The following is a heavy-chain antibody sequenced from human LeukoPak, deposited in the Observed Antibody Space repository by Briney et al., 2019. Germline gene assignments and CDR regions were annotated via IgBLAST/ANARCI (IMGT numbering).Heavy chain of an antibody. CDR2: ISYDGSNK. D-gene: IGHD3-16*02. CDR3: AIPQRGSYRYGDSYYFDY. CDR1: GFTFSSYA. Sequence: GGSLRLSCAASGFTFSSYAMHWVRQAPGKGLEWVAVISYDGSNKYYADSVKGRFTISRDNSKNTLYLQMNSLRAEDTAVYYCAIPQRGSYRYGDSYYFDYWGQGTLVTVSS. J-gene: IGHJ4*02. V-gene: IGHV3-30-3*01.